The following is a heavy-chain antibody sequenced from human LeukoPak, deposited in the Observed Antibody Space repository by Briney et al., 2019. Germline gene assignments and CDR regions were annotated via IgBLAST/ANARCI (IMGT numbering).Heavy chain of an antibody. D-gene: IGHD3-10*01. CDR3: ARVGRGYLDY. V-gene: IGHV3-53*01. CDR1: GFSVSSNY. CDR2: IYSGGST. Sequence: GGSLRLSCAASGFSVSSNYMSWVRQAPGKGPEWVSVIYSGGSTYYADSVKGRFTISRDNSKNTLYLQMNSLRAEDTAVYYCARVGRGYLDYWGQGTLVTVSS. J-gene: IGHJ4*02.